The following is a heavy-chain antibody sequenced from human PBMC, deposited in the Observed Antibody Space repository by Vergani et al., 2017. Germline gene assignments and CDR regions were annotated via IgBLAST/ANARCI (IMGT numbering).Heavy chain of an antibody. CDR2: IYHSGST. D-gene: IGHD6-13*01. J-gene: IGHJ6*03. CDR1: GYSISSGYY. V-gene: IGHV4-38-2*01. CDR3: ARRPGYSSSWYHYYYYMDV. Sequence: QVQLQESGPGLVKPSETLSLTCAVSGYSISSGYYWGWIRQPPGKGLEWIGSIYHSGSTYYNPSLKSRVTISVDTSKNQFSLKLSSVTAADTAVYYCARRPGYSSSWYHYYYYMDVWGKGTTVTVSS.